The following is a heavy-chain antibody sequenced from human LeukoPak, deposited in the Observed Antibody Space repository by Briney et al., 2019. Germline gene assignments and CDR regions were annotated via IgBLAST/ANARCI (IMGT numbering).Heavy chain of an antibody. CDR1: GFTFSSYA. V-gene: IGHV3-23*01. D-gene: IGHD3-10*01. J-gene: IGHJ4*02. Sequence: GSLRLSCAASGFTFSSYAMSWVRQAPGKGLEWVSAISGSGGSTYYADSVKGRFTISRDNSRNTLYLQMNSLRAEDTAVYYCAKGITMVRGYYFDYWGQGTLVTVSS. CDR3: AKGITMVRGYYFDY. CDR2: ISGSGGST.